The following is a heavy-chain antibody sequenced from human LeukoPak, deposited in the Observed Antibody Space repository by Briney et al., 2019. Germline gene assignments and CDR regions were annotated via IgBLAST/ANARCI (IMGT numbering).Heavy chain of an antibody. CDR1: GFTFSSYA. V-gene: IGHV3-23*01. D-gene: IGHD6-19*01. CDR2: ISGSGGST. J-gene: IGHJ5*02. CDR3: AKVERPLHSSGWLNWFDP. Sequence: QPGGSLRLSCAASGFTFSSYAMSWVRQAPGKGLEWVSTISGSGGSTYYADSVKGRFTISRDNSKNTLYLQMSSLRAEDTAIYYCAKVERPLHSSGWLNWFDPWGQGTLVTVSS.